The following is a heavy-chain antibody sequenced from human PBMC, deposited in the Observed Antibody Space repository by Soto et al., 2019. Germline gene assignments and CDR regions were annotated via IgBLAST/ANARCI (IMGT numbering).Heavy chain of an antibody. CDR1: GYTFTNYA. CDR3: ERVPKSTIRGPYCYYYGMDV. CDR2: ISADTGKT. D-gene: IGHD2-21*01. J-gene: IGHJ6*02. V-gene: IGHV1-18*01. Sequence: ASVKVSCKASGYTFTNYAITWVRQAPGQGLEWMGWISADTGKTNYAQNFQGRLIMTTDTSKTTASMDLRSLRSDDTDVYFCERVPKSTIRGPYCYYYGMDVWGPGTTVTVYS.